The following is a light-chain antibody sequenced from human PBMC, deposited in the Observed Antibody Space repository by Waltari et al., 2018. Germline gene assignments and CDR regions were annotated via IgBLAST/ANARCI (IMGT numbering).Light chain of an antibody. J-gene: IGLJ3*02. Sequence: QSVLTQPPSASGTPGHRVAISCSGTNSNIGNNPVIWYQQLPGPAPKLLIFINKQRPPGVPDRFAAAKSGTSASLAISGLQSDDEADYYCAAWDDSLNVWVFGGGTKVTVL. CDR3: AAWDDSLNVWV. CDR1: NSNIGNNP. CDR2: INK. V-gene: IGLV1-44*01.